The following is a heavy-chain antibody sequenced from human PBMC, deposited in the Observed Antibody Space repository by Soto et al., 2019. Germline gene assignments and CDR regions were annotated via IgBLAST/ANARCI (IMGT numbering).Heavy chain of an antibody. Sequence: SETLSLTCAVSGGSISSGGYSWSWIRQPPGKGLEWIGYIYHSGSTYYNPSLKSRVTISVDRSKNQFSLKLSSVTAADTAVYYCARESVGYYDSSGYYDHWGQGTLVTVSS. V-gene: IGHV4-30-2*01. J-gene: IGHJ4*02. CDR3: ARESVGYYDSSGYYDH. D-gene: IGHD3-22*01. CDR2: IYHSGST. CDR1: GGSISSGGYS.